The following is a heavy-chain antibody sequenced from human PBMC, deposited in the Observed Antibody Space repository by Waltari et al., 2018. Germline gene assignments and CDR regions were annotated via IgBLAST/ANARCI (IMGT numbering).Heavy chain of an antibody. CDR3: ARGGEGYIWGSYHAFDI. CDR2: IYYSGST. V-gene: IGHV4-59*11. Sequence: QVQLQESGPGLVKPSETLSLICTVSGGSISSHYWSWIRQPPGKGLEWIGYIYYSGSTNYNPSLKSRVTISVDTSKNQFSLKLSSVTAADTAVYYCARGGEGYIWGSYHAFDIWGQGTMVTVSS. CDR1: GGSISSHY. J-gene: IGHJ3*02. D-gene: IGHD3-16*02.